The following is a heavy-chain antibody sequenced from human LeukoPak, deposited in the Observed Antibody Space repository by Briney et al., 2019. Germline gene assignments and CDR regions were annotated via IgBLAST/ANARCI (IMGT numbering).Heavy chain of an antibody. CDR3: ARDRRPYYYGSGSYYNRLDAFDI. CDR1: GGSICSGSYY. D-gene: IGHD3-10*01. Sequence: SQTLSLTSTVSGGSICSGSYYWSWLRQPAGKGLEWFGRIYTSGSTNYTPSLKSRVTISVDTSTNQFSLKLSSVTAADTAVYYCARDRRPYYYGSGSYYNRLDAFDIWGQGTMVTVSS. CDR2: IYTSGST. J-gene: IGHJ3*02. V-gene: IGHV4-61*02.